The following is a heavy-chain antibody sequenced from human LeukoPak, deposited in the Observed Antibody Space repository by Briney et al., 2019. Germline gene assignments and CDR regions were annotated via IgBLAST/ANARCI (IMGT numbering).Heavy chain of an antibody. J-gene: IGHJ4*02. V-gene: IGHV1-46*01. CDR2: INPSGGST. CDR3: ARDLMGIAYRGAFYY. CDR1: GYTFTSYY. D-gene: IGHD6-13*01. Sequence: ASVKVSCKASGYTFTSYYMHWVRQAPGQGPEWMGIINPSGGSTNYAQKFQGRVTMTRDMSTSTVYMELSSLRSEDTAVYYCARDLMGIAYRGAFYYWGQGTLVTVSS.